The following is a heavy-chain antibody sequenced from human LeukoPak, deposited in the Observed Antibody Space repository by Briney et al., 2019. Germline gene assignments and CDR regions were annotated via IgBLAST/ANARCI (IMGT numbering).Heavy chain of an antibody. J-gene: IGHJ3*02. CDR2: ISSSSSYI. Sequence: GGSLRLSCAASGFTFSSYSMNWVRQAPGKGLEWVSSISSSSSYIYYADSVKGRFTISRDNAKNSLYLQMNSLRAEDTAVYYCARDFTYSYGYPDAFDIWGQGTMVTVSS. CDR3: ARDFTYSYGYPDAFDI. CDR1: GFTFSSYS. V-gene: IGHV3-21*01. D-gene: IGHD5-18*01.